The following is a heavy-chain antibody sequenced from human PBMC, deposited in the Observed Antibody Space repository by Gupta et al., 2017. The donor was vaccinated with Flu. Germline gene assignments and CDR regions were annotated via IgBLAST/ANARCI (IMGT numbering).Heavy chain of an antibody. V-gene: IGHV4-59*01. Sequence: WIRQAPGKGLEWIGYVYYSGITNYNPALKSRVTISVEPSKNQYSLRLNSATAADTAVYYCARLSTSARWFDPWGQGTLVTISS. CDR2: VYYSGIT. J-gene: IGHJ5*02. CDR3: ARLSTSARWFDP.